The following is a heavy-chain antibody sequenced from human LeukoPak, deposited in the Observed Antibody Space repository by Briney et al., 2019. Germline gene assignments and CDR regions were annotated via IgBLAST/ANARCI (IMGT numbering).Heavy chain of an antibody. V-gene: IGHV4-31*03. CDR2: IYYSGST. CDR3: ARRRVEDYVWGSYRYTPSPFDY. D-gene: IGHD3-16*02. J-gene: IGHJ4*02. Sequence: PSETLSLTCTVSGGSISSGGYYWSWIRQHPGKGLEWIGYIYYSGSTYYNPSLKSRVTISVDTSKNQFSLKLSSVTAADTAVYYCARRRVEDYVWGSYRYTPSPFDYWGQGTLVTVSS. CDR1: GGSISSGGYY.